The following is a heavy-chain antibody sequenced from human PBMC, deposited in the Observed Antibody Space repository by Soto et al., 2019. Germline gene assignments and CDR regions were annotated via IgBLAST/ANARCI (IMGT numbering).Heavy chain of an antibody. CDR2: FDPEDGET. CDR1: GYTLTELS. CDR3: ATDREEWELLNPFDY. V-gene: IGHV1-24*01. J-gene: IGHJ4*02. Sequence: ASVKVSCKVSGYTLTELSMHWVRQAPGKGLEWMGGFDPEDGETIYAQKFQGRVTMTEDTSTDTAYMELSSLRSEDTAVYYCATDREEWELLNPFDYWGQGTLVTVSS. D-gene: IGHD1-26*01.